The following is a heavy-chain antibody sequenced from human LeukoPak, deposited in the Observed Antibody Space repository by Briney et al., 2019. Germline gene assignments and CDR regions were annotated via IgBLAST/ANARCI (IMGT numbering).Heavy chain of an antibody. CDR1: GYTFTSYG. CDR3: ARARSIAAAGTTMYYFDY. J-gene: IGHJ4*02. Sequence: ASVKVSCKASGYTFTSYGISWVRQAPGQGLEWMGWINPNSGGTNYAQKFQGRVTMTRDTSISTAYMELSRLRSDDTAVYYCARARSIAAAGTTMYYFDYWGQGTLVTVSS. D-gene: IGHD6-13*01. CDR2: INPNSGGT. V-gene: IGHV1-2*02.